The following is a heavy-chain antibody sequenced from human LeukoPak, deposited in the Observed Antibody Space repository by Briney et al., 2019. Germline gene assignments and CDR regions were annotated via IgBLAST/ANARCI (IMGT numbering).Heavy chain of an antibody. D-gene: IGHD3-3*01. CDR2: ISSGGGST. J-gene: IGHJ4*02. V-gene: IGHV3-23*01. CDR1: GFTFSSYA. Sequence: GGSLRLSCAASGFTFSSYAMSWVRQAPGKGLEWVSAISSGGGSTYYADSVKGRFTITRDNSKNTLYLQMNSLRAEDTAVYYCAKDQVTIFGVVPSPPPNPFDYWGQGTLVTVSS. CDR3: AKDQVTIFGVVPSPPPNPFDY.